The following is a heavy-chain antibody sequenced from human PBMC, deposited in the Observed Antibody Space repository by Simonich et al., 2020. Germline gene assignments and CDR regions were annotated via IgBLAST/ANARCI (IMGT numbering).Heavy chain of an antibody. CDR2: INYSGRT. D-gene: IGHD1-26*01. J-gene: IGHJ6*02. CDR3: ARSLGYYYYYYGMDV. CDR1: GGSISSYY. V-gene: IGHV4-59*08. Sequence: QVQLQESGPGLVKPSETLSLTCTVSGGSISSYYWSWIRQPPGKGLEWIGYINYSGRTNYNPSLKSRVTISVDTSKNQFSLKLSSVTAADTAVYYCARSLGYYYYYYGMDVWGQGTTVTVSS.